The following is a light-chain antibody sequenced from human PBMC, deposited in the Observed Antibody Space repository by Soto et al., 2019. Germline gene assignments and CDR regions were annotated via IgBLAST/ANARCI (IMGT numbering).Light chain of an antibody. CDR3: QQYNNWPQLT. V-gene: IGKV3-15*01. Sequence: EIVMTQSPATLSVSPEERATLSCRASQSVSSNLAWYQQKPGQAPRLLIYGASTRATGIPARFSGSGSGTEFTLTISSLQSEYFAVYYCQQYNNWPQLTFGGGTKVEIK. CDR1: QSVSSN. CDR2: GAS. J-gene: IGKJ4*01.